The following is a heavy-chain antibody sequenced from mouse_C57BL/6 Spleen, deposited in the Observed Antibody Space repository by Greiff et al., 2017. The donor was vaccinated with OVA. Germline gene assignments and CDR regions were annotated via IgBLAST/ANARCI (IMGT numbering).Heavy chain of an antibody. CDR3: TTLLGNYYAMDY. CDR2: IDPENGDT. V-gene: IGHV14-4*01. J-gene: IGHJ4*01. CDR1: GFNIKDDY. D-gene: IGHD2-10*01. Sequence: EVQLVESGAELVRPGASVKLSCTASGFNIKDDYMHWVKQRPEQGLEWIGWIDPENGDTEYASKFQGKATITADTSSNTAYLQLSSLTSEDTAVYYWTTLLGNYYAMDYWGQGTSVTVSS.